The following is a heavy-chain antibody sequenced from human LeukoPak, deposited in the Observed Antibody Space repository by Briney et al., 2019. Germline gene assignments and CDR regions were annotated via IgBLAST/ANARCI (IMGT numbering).Heavy chain of an antibody. CDR1: GGSFSGYY. CDR2: INHSGST. J-gene: IGHJ5*02. CDR3: ARGPPVRYFDWSTGDNWFDP. Sequence: SETLSLTCAVYGGSFSGYYWSWIRQPPGKGLEWIGEINHSGSTNYNPSLKSRVTISVDKSKNQFSLKLSSVTAADTAVYYCARGPPVRYFDWSTGDNWFDPWGQGTLVTVSS. V-gene: IGHV4-34*01. D-gene: IGHD3-9*01.